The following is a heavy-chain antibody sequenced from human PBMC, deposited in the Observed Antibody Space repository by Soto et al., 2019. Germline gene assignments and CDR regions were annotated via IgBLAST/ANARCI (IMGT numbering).Heavy chain of an antibody. V-gene: IGHV5-10-1*01. CDR3: AGHTGLGPMPFDY. Sequence: KVSCVGSPYTFTSYWNTGVRELPGKGLGRMGMNDPSDAYTNYKPSFRGYVILSCDMFMSTSYLQWSHLKASDTAIYYGAGHTGLGPMPFDYWGQGAPVTVSS. J-gene: IGHJ4*02. CDR2: NDPSDAYT. D-gene: IGHD2-2*01. CDR1: PYTFTSYW.